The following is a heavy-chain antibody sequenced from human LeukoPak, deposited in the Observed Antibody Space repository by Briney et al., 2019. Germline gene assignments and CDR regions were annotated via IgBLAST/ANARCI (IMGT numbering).Heavy chain of an antibody. CDR3: ASPVPNCSGGSCYSDYYYYGMDV. Sequence: PGGSLRLSCEGSGFTFSSYAMSWVRQAPGKRLEWVSAISGLSERTYYADSVKGRFTISRDNAKNSLYLQMDSLRAEDTAVYYCASPVPNCSGGSCYSDYYYYGMDVWGRGTTVTVSS. CDR1: GFTFSSYA. V-gene: IGHV3-23*01. CDR2: ISGLSERT. J-gene: IGHJ6*02. D-gene: IGHD2-15*01.